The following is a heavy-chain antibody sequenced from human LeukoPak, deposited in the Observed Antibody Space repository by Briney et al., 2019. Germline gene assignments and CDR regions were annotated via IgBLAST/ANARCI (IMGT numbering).Heavy chain of an antibody. D-gene: IGHD5-18*01. CDR1: GVTFSRYA. V-gene: IGHV3-23*01. J-gene: IGHJ4*02. Sequence: GGSLRLSCAASGVTFSRYAMSWVRPAPGKGLEWVSAISESGTGTYYADSVKGRFTISRDNSKNTLSLQMNSLRAEDTAVYYCAKDIAQGYTFGSIEQDYWGQGTLVTVSS. CDR3: AKDIAQGYTFGSIEQDY. CDR2: ISESGTGT.